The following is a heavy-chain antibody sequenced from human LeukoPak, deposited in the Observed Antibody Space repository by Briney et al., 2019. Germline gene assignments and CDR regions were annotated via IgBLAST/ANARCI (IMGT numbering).Heavy chain of an antibody. CDR2: ISYDGSNK. Sequence: GGSLRLSRAASGFTFSSYGMHWVRQAPGKGLEWVAVISYDGSNKYYADSVKGRFTISRDNSKNTLYLQMNSLRAEDTAVYYCAKALYSSGWFDYWGQGTLVTVSS. CDR3: AKALYSSGWFDY. D-gene: IGHD6-19*01. J-gene: IGHJ4*02. CDR1: GFTFSSYG. V-gene: IGHV3-30*18.